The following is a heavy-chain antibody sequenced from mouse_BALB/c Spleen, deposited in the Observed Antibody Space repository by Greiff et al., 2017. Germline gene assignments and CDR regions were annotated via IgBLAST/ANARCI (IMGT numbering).Heavy chain of an antibody. J-gene: IGHJ4*01. CDR1: GYTFTSYT. CDR2: INPSSGYT. CDR3: AIYDYGSSPMDY. D-gene: IGHD1-1*01. V-gene: IGHV1-4*02. Sequence: QVQLQQSAAELARPGASVQMSCTASGYTFTSYTMHWVKQRPGQGLEWIGYINPSSGYTEYNQKFTDKTTLTADKSSSTAYMQLSSLTSEDSAVYYCAIYDYGSSPMDYWGQGTSVTVSS.